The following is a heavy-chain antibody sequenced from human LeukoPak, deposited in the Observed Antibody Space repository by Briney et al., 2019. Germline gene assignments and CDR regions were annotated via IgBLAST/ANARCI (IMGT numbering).Heavy chain of an antibody. Sequence: SQTLSLTCTVSGGSISSGSYYWSWIRQPAGKGLEWIGRIYTSGSTNYNPSLKSRVTISVDTSKSQFSLKLSSVTAADTAVYCCARVRSFYGDSYYFDYWGQGTLVTVSS. J-gene: IGHJ4*02. CDR2: IYTSGST. D-gene: IGHD4-17*01. V-gene: IGHV4-61*02. CDR3: ARVRSFYGDSYYFDY. CDR1: GGSISSGSYY.